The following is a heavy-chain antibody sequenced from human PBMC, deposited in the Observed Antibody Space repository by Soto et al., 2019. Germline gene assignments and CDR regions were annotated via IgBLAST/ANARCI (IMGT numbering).Heavy chain of an antibody. CDR3: ARYCSGGSCNPPGLY. Sequence: ASVKVSCKASGYTFTSYAMHWVRQAPGQRLEWMGWINAGNGNTKYSQKFQGRVTITRDTAASTAYMELCSLRSEDTAVYYYARYCSGGSCNPPGLYWGQGTLVTVSS. J-gene: IGHJ4*02. D-gene: IGHD2-15*01. CDR1: GYTFTSYA. CDR2: INAGNGNT. V-gene: IGHV1-3*01.